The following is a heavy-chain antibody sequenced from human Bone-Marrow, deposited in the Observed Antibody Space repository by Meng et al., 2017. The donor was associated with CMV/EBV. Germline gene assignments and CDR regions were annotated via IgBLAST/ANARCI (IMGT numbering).Heavy chain of an antibody. CDR2: IYYSGST. D-gene: IGHD2-2*01. Sequence: SETLSLTCTVSGGSISSSSYYWGWIRQPPGKGLEWSGSIYYSGSTYYNPSLKSRVTISGDTSKNQLSLKLSSVTAADTAVYYCARAGDCSSTSCHDHWGQGTLVTVSS. CDR3: ARAGDCSSTSCHDH. V-gene: IGHV4-39*07. CDR1: GGSISSSSYY. J-gene: IGHJ5*02.